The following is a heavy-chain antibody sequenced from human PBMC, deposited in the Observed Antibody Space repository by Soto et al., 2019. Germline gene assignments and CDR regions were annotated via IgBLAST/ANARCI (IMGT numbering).Heavy chain of an antibody. Sequence: EVQLLESGGGLVQPGGSLRLSCAASGFTYESYAMSWVRQAPGKGLEWVSGINSGGTVAHYADSVKGRFAISRDNSKNKISLEMKSLRADDTGIYYCASSTGGFGVLFVVPSDYWGQGTLVTVSS. CDR2: INSGGTVA. CDR1: GFTYESYA. V-gene: IGHV3-23*01. J-gene: IGHJ4*02. CDR3: ASSTGGFGVLFVVPSDY. D-gene: IGHD3-16*02.